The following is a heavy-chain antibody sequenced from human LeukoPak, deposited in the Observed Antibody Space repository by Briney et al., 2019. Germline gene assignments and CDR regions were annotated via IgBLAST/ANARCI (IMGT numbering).Heavy chain of an antibody. CDR1: RYTFTGYY. CDR3: ARGINSVRFDP. J-gene: IGHJ5*02. V-gene: IGHV1-2*06. CDR2: INPNSGGT. Sequence: ASVKVSCKDSRYTFTGYYMHWVRQAPGQGLEWMGRINPNSGGTNYAQKFQGRVTMTRDTSISTAYMELSRLRSDDTAVYYCARGINSVRFDPWGQGTLVTVSS. D-gene: IGHD4-23*01.